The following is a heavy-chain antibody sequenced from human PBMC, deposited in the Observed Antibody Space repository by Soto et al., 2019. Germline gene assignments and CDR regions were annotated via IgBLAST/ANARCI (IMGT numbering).Heavy chain of an antibody. V-gene: IGHV4-39*01. Sequence: SETLSLTYTVSGGSISSSSYYWGWIRQPPGKGLEWIGSIYYSGSTYYNPSLKSRVTISVDTSKNQFSLKLSSVTAADTAVYYCARPSPQVVAATHYYYYGMDVWGQGTTVTVSS. D-gene: IGHD2-15*01. CDR3: ARPSPQVVAATHYYYYGMDV. CDR2: IYYSGST. J-gene: IGHJ6*02. CDR1: GGSISSSSYY.